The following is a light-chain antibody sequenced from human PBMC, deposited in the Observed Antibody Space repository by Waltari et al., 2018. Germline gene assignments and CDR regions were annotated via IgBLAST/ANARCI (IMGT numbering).Light chain of an antibody. CDR2: DFN. J-gene: IGLJ2*01. V-gene: IGLV2-14*03. CDR1: SSDVGGDDS. CDR3: CSQSSYNGVI. Sequence: QSALSQPASVSGSPGQSITISCTGSSSDVGGDDSVSWYQDHPGQAPKVIIYDFNNRPSGVSDRFSGSKSGNQASLTIAGLQAEDEANYYCCSQSSYNGVIFGGGTKLTVL.